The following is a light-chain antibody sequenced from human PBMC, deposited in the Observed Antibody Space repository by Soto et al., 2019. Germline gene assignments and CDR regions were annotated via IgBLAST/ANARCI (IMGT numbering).Light chain of an antibody. J-gene: IGKJ5*01. CDR1: QDISNY. V-gene: IGKV1-33*01. Sequence: DIQMTQSPSSLSASVGDRVTITCQASQDISNYLNWYQQKPGKAPKLLIYDESNLETGVPSRFSGSRSGTDFTFTISNLQPEDIATYYCQQYDNLPSITFGQGTRLEIK. CDR2: DES. CDR3: QQYDNLPSIT.